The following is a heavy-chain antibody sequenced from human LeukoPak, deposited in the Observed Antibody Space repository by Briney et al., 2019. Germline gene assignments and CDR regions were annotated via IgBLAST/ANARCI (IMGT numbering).Heavy chain of an antibody. J-gene: IGHJ4*02. CDR1: GYTFTGYY. CDR2: INPNSGGT. Sequence: AASVKVSCKASGYTFTGYYMHWVRQAPGQGLEWMGWINPNSGGTNYAQKFQGRVTMTRDTSISTAYMELSRLRSDDTAVYYCARDRPGAVAGDFDYWGQGTLVTVSS. D-gene: IGHD6-19*01. V-gene: IGHV1-2*02. CDR3: ARDRPGAVAGDFDY.